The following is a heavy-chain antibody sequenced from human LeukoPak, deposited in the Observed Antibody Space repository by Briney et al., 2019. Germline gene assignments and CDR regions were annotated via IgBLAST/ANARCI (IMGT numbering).Heavy chain of an antibody. V-gene: IGHV3-11*04. CDR3: AELGITMIGGV. CDR2: ISSSGSII. Sequence: GGSLRLSCAASGFTFSGFYMTWIRQAPGKGLEWVSYISSSGSIIYYTDSVKGRFTISRDNAKNSLSLQMNSLRAEDTAVYYCAELGITMIGGVWGKGTTVTISS. D-gene: IGHD3-10*02. J-gene: IGHJ6*04. CDR1: GFTFSGFY.